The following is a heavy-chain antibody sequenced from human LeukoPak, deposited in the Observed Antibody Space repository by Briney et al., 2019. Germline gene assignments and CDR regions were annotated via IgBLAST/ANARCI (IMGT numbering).Heavy chain of an antibody. CDR3: ARASSGLRGGIDY. D-gene: IGHD3-22*01. Sequence: QAGGSLRLSCAASGFTFRTYAMSWVRQAPGKGLEWVAVISYDGSNKYYADSVKGRFTISRDNSKNTLYLQMNSLRAEDTAVYYCARASSGLRGGIDYWGQGTLVTVSS. J-gene: IGHJ4*02. CDR1: GFTFRTYA. V-gene: IGHV3-30*03. CDR2: ISYDGSNK.